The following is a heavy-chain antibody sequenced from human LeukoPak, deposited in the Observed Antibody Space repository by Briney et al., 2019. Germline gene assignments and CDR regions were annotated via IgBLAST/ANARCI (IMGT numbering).Heavy chain of an antibody. CDR2: ISSSSNII. V-gene: IGHV3-48*01. CDR3: ARDFAREFTIDY. D-gene: IGHD3-10*01. J-gene: IGHJ4*02. CDR1: GFTFSNYN. Sequence: GSLRLSCAASGFTFSNYNMNWVRQPPGKGLQWVSYISSSSNIIYYADSVKGRFTISRDNAKNSLFLQMNSLRAEDTAVYYCARDFAREFTIDYWGQGTLVTVS.